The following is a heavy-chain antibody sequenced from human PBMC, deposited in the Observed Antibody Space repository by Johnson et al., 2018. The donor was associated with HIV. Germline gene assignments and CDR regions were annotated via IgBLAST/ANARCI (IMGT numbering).Heavy chain of an antibody. CDR2: IGTAGDT. D-gene: IGHD6-6*01. V-gene: IGHV3-13*01. CDR3: ARDFSRHAFDM. J-gene: IGHJ3*02. Sequence: VSAIGTAGDTYYPGSVKGRFTISRENAKKSLYLQMNSLRVEDTAVYYCARDFSRHAFDMWGQGTMVTVSS.